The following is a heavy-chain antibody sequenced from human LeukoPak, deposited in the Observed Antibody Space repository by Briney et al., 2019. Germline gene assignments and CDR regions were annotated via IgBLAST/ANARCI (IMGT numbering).Heavy chain of an antibody. V-gene: IGHV3-9*01. Sequence: GGSLRLSCAASGFTFDDYAMHWVRQAPGKGLEWVSGISWNSGSIGYADSVKGRFTISRDNAKNSLYLQMNSLRAEDTALYYCAKDEDDHFDYWGQGTLVTVSS. CDR2: ISWNSGSI. J-gene: IGHJ4*02. CDR1: GFTFDDYA. D-gene: IGHD3-3*01. CDR3: AKDEDDHFDY.